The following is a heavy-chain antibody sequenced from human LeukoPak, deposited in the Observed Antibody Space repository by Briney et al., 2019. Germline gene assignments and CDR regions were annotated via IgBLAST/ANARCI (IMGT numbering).Heavy chain of an antibody. CDR2: ISAYNGNT. V-gene: IGHV1-18*01. Sequence: GASVKVSCKASGYTFTSYGISWVRQAPGQGLEWMGWISAYNGNTNYAQKLQGRVTMTTDTSTSTAYMELRSLRSDDTAVYYCARDRGDYYDSSGYYYGYFQHWGQGTLVTVSS. D-gene: IGHD3-22*01. J-gene: IGHJ1*01. CDR1: GYTFTSYG. CDR3: ARDRGDYYDSSGYYYGYFQH.